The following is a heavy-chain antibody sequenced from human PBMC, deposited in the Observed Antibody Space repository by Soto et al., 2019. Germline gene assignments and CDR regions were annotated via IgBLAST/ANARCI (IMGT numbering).Heavy chain of an antibody. Sequence: QVQLVHSGAEVKKPGSSVKVSCKATGGTLSSYAISWVRQAPGQGLEWLGGIIPVFGTPDYAQKFQGRVTITADRSTSTAYMELNSLTSEDTAVYYCERDLRMVENGANWFDPWGQETLVTVSS. D-gene: IGHD2-8*01. CDR1: GGTLSSYA. CDR2: IIPVFGTP. CDR3: ERDLRMVENGANWFDP. V-gene: IGHV1-69*06. J-gene: IGHJ5*02.